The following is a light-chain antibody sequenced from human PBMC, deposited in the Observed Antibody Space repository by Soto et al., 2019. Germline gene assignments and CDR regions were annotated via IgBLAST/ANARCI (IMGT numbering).Light chain of an antibody. CDR2: GAS. V-gene: IGKV3-20*01. Sequence: EIVLTQSPGTLFLSPGERATLSCRASQSVSGTYLGWYQMKPGQSPRLVIYGASSRATGIPDRFRGSGSGTDFTLTITRLEPEDSAGYYCQQYGSPPLTFGGGTRVEIK. J-gene: IGKJ4*01. CDR1: QSVSGTY. CDR3: QQYGSPPLT.